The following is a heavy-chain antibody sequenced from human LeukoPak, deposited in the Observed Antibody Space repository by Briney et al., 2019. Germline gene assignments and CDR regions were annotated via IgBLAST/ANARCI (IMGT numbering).Heavy chain of an antibody. Sequence: SETLSLTCTVSGGSLSSDYWSWIRQPPGQGLDWIGYIYTSGSTNYNPSLKSQVTISVDTSKNQFSLKLSSVTAADTAVYYCARSKYQLLSLFDYWGQGTLVTVSS. D-gene: IGHD2-2*01. V-gene: IGHV4-4*09. CDR1: GGSLSSDY. CDR2: IYTSGST. J-gene: IGHJ4*02. CDR3: ARSKYQLLSLFDY.